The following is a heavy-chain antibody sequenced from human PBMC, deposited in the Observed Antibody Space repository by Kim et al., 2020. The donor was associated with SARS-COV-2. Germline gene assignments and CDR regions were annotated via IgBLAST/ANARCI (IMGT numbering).Heavy chain of an antibody. D-gene: IGHD6-19*01. V-gene: IGHV4-39*01. CDR3: ARPVAVAGSYYFDY. CDR1: GGSISSSSYY. CDR2: IYYSGST. J-gene: IGHJ4*02. Sequence: SETLSLTCTVSGGSISSSSYYWGWIRQPPGKGLEWIGSIYYSGSTYYNPCLKSRVTISVDTSKNQFSLKLRSVTAADTAVYYCARPVAVAGSYYFDYWGQGTLVTVSS.